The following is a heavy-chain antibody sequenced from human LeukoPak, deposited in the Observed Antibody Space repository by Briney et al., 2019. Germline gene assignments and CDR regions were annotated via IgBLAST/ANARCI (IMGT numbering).Heavy chain of an antibody. J-gene: IGHJ4*02. CDR1: GGSISSYY. Sequence: SETLSLTCTVSGGSISSYYWSWIRQPPGKGLEWIGYIYYSGSTNYNPSLKSRVTISVDTSKNQFSLKLSSVTAADTAVYYCARGNDYFDYWGQGTLVTVSS. V-gene: IGHV4-59*08. CDR3: ARGNDYFDY. CDR2: IYYSGST.